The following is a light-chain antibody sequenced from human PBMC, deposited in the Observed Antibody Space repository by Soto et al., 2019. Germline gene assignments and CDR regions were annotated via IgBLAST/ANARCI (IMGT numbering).Light chain of an antibody. V-gene: IGKV1-9*01. CDR3: QQLHTYRLT. J-gene: IGKJ4*01. CDR2: AAS. Sequence: DIQLTQSPSFLSASIGDSVTITCRASQAISTYLAWYQQRPGKAPNLLVYAASTLHSGVPSRFSGSGSGTEFTLTITSLQPEYVATYYCQQLHTYRLTFGGGTKVQIK. CDR1: QAISTY.